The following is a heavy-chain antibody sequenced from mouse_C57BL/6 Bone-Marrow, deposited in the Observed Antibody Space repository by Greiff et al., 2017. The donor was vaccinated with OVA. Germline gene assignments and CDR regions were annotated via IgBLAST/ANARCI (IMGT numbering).Heavy chain of an antibody. D-gene: IGHD1-1*02. J-gene: IGHJ3*01. CDR2: INPNYGTT. V-gene: IGHV1-39*01. CDR1: GYSFTDYN. CDR3: ARSEGMWYLAWFAY. Sequence: EVHLVESGPELVKPGASVKISCKASGYSFTDYNMNWVKQSNGKSLEWIGVINPNYGTTSYNQKFKGKATLTVDQSSSTAYMQLNSLTSEDSAVYYCARSEGMWYLAWFAYWGQGTLVTVSA.